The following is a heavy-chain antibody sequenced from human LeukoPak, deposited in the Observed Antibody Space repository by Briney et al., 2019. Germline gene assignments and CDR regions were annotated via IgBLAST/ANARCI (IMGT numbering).Heavy chain of an antibody. CDR3: AGVLRFLEWLSQEVRY. V-gene: IGHV4-39*01. CDR2: IYYSGST. J-gene: IGHJ4*02. D-gene: IGHD3-3*01. Sequence: PSETLSLTCTVSGGSISSSSYYWGWIRQPPGKGLEWIGSIYYSGSTYYNPSLKSRVTISVDTSKNQFSLKLSSVTAADTAVYYCAGVLRFLEWLSQEVRYWGQGTLVTVSS. CDR1: GGSISSSSYY.